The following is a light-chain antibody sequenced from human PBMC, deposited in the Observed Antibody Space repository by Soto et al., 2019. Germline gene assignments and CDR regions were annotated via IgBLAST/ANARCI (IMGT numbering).Light chain of an antibody. CDR3: QQYDNLPPFT. CDR2: DAS. CDR1: QDISNY. Sequence: DIQMTQSPSSLSASVGDRVTITCQASQDISNYLIWYQQKPGEAPKLLIYDASNLETGGPSRFXGSGTGTDFTFTITSLQPEDIATYYCQQYDNLPPFTFGPGTKVDIK. J-gene: IGKJ3*01. V-gene: IGKV1-33*01.